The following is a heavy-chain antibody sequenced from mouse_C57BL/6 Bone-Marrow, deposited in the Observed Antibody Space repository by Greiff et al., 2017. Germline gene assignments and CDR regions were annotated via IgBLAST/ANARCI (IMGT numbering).Heavy chain of an antibody. V-gene: IGHV5-9-1*02. J-gene: IGHJ1*03. Sequence: EVKVEASGEGLVKPGGSLKLSCAASGFTFSSYAMSWVRQTPEKRLEWVAYISSGGDYIYYADTVKGRFTISRDNARNTLYLQMSSLKSEDTAMYYCTRDGYWYFDVWGTGTTVTVSS. CDR2: ISSGGDYI. CDR1: GFTFSSYA. CDR3: TRDGYWYFDV. D-gene: IGHD2-3*01.